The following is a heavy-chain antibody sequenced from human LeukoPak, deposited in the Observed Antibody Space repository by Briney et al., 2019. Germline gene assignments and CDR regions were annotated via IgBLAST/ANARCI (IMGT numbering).Heavy chain of an antibody. CDR2: FDPEDGET. CDR3: ATVNLGYCSGGTCSHFDY. D-gene: IGHD2-15*01. CDR1: GYTLTELS. V-gene: IGHV1-24*01. J-gene: IGHJ4*02. Sequence: ASVKVSCKVSGYTLTELSMHWVRQAPGKGLEWMGGFDPEDGETIYAQKFQGRVTMTEDTSTDTAYMELSGLRSEDTAVYYCATVNLGYCSGGTCSHFDYWGQGTLVTVSS.